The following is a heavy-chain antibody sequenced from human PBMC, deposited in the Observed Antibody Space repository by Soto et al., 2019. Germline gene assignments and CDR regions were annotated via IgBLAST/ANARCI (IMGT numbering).Heavy chain of an antibody. Sequence: SETLSLTCTVSGGYISGYYWSWIRQPPGKGLEWIGYIYYSGITNYKPSLKSRVTFSVDTSMNQFSLKLNSVTAADTAVYYCARESSDGYKFDYWGQGTLVTVSS. V-gene: IGHV4-59*12. CDR1: GGYISGYY. CDR2: IYYSGIT. D-gene: IGHD5-12*01. J-gene: IGHJ4*02. CDR3: ARESSDGYKFDY.